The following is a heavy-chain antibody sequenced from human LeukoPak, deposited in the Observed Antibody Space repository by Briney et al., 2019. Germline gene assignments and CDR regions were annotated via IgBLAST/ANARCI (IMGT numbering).Heavy chain of an antibody. Sequence: PGGSLRLSCAASGFTFSSYGMHWVRQAPGKGLEWVAVIWYDGSNKYCADSVKGRFTISRDNSKNTLYLQMNSLRAEDTAVYYCARRLRVQDAFDIWGQGTMVTVSS. J-gene: IGHJ3*02. CDR1: GFTFSSYG. CDR3: ARRLRVQDAFDI. CDR2: IWYDGSNK. V-gene: IGHV3-33*01. D-gene: IGHD2-21*02.